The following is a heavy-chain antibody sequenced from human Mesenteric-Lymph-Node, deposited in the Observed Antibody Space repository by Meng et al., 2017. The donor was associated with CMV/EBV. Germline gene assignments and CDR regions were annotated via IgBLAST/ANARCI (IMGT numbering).Heavy chain of an antibody. D-gene: IGHD3-10*01. CDR3: ARGRWFGELAFDS. J-gene: IGHJ4*02. Sequence: SGASLTGDSYHWPWIRQPPGKGLEWIGYISNSGNTQYNPALNSRLTISADTSKNQFSLRLWSVTTADTAVYYCARGRWFGELAFDSWGQGALVTVSS. CDR1: GASLTGDSYH. V-gene: IGHV4-61*01. CDR2: ISNSGNT.